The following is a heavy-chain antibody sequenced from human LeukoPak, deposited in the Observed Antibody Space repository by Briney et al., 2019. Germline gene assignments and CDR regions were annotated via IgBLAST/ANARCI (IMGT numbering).Heavy chain of an antibody. V-gene: IGHV3-21*01. CDR2: ITSSGTHI. Sequence: PGGSLRLSCAASGFTFSSFNMNWVRQAPGKAMEWVSSITSSGTHIFYADSVRGRFTISRDNAKNSLYLQMDSLGPDDTAVYYCARDPYSGNYGNDYNYYMDVWGKGTTVTISS. CDR1: GFTFSSFN. CDR3: ARDPYSGNYGNDYNYYMDV. J-gene: IGHJ6*03. D-gene: IGHD1-26*01.